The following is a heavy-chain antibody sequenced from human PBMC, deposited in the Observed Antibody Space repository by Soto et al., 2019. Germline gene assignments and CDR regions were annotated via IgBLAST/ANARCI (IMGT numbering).Heavy chain of an antibody. CDR3: ARDSKTTPV. CDR1: GGSVSSGSYY. D-gene: IGHD2-2*01. V-gene: IGHV4-61*01. Sequence: PSETLSLTCTVSGGSVSSGSYYWRWIRQPPGKGLEWIGYIYYSGSTNYNPSLKSRVTISVDTSKNQFSLKLSSVTAADTAVYYCARDSKTTPVWGQGTLVTVS. J-gene: IGHJ4*02. CDR2: IYYSGST.